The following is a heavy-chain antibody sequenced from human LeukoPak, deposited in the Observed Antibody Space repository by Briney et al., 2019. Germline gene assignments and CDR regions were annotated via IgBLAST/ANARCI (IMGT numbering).Heavy chain of an antibody. CDR2: RYYSGST. J-gene: IGHJ1*01. CDR1: GGSISSYY. V-gene: IGHV4-59*01. D-gene: IGHD3-16*01. CDR3: ARVRGDFETD. Sequence: SETLSLTCSVSGGSISSYYWTWIRQPPGKGLEWIGYRYYSGSTTYNPSLKSRVTISVDTSKSQFSLKLISVTAAGTAIYYCARVRGDFETDWGQGTLVTVSS.